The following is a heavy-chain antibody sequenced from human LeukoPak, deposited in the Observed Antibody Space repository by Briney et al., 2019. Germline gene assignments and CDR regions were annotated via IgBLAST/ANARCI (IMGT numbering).Heavy chain of an antibody. D-gene: IGHD5-24*01. V-gene: IGHV4-59*01. CDR1: GGSISSYY. J-gene: IGHJ4*02. CDR3: ASGRDGYNIDY. Sequence: SETLSLTCTVSGGSISSYYWSWVRQPPGKGLEWIGYIYYSGSTNYNPSPKSRVTISVDTSKNQFSLKLSSVTAADTAVYYCASGRDGYNIDYWGQGTLVTVSS. CDR2: IYYSGST.